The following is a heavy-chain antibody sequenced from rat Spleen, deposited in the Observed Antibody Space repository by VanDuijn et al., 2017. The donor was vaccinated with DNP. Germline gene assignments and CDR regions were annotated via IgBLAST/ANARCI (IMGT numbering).Heavy chain of an antibody. CDR1: GFTFSNYY. CDR2: ISPSGFRT. CDR3: AKDRLGGYAMDA. V-gene: IGHV5-27*01. D-gene: IGHD5-1*01. Sequence: SGGGLVQPGRSLKLSCAASGFTFSNYYMAWVRQAPKKGLEWVAAISPSGFRTYYLDSVKGRFTVSRDNAENTVYLQMNSLRSEDTATYYCAKDRLGGYAMDAWGQGTSVTVSS. J-gene: IGHJ4*01.